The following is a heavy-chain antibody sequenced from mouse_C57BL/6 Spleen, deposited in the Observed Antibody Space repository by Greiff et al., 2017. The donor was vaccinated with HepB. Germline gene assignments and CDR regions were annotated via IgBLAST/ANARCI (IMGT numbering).Heavy chain of an antibody. J-gene: IGHJ3*01. CDR1: GFSLSTSGMG. CDR2: IYWDDDK. D-gene: IGHD2-3*01. V-gene: IGHV8-12*01. CDR3: ARSYDGSWDSWFAY. Sequence: QVTLKESGPGILQSSQTLSLTCSFSGFSLSTSGMGVSWIRQPSGKGLEWLAHIYWDDDKRYNPSLKSRLTISKDTSRNQVFLKITSVDTADTATYYCARSYDGSWDSWFAYWGQGTLVTVSA.